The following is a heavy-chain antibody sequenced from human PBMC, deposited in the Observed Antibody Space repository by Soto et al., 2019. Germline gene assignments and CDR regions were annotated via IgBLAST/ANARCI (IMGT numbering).Heavy chain of an antibody. CDR3: ARTMVRGVITLQHYYYMDV. CDR1: GFTFSDYY. V-gene: IGHV3-11*01. CDR2: ISSSGSTI. D-gene: IGHD3-10*01. J-gene: IGHJ6*03. Sequence: QVQLVESGGGLVKPGGSLRLSCAASGFTFSDYYMSWIRQAPGKGLEWVSYISSSGSTIYYADSVKGRFPISRDNAKNSLYLQMNTLRAEDTAVYYCARTMVRGVITLQHYYYMDVWGKGTTVTVSS.